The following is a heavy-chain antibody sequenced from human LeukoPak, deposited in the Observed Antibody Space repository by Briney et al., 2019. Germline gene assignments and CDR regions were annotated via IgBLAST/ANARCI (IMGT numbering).Heavy chain of an antibody. CDR1: GGSIGSSSYY. D-gene: IGHD3-22*01. Sequence: PSETLSLTCTVSGGSIGSSSYYWGWIRQPPGKGLEWIGSIYYSGSTYYNPSLKSRVTISVDTSKNQFSLKLSSVTAADTAVYYCARHPVGSYYDSKWSLMTFDYWGQGTLVTVSS. V-gene: IGHV4-39*01. J-gene: IGHJ4*02. CDR2: IYYSGST. CDR3: ARHPVGSYYDSKWSLMTFDY.